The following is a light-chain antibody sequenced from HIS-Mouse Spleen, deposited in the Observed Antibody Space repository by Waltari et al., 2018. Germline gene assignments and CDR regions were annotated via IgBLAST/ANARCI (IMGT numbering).Light chain of an antibody. CDR3: QQLNSYPQET. V-gene: IGKV1-9*01. J-gene: IGKJ4*01. Sequence: DIQLTQSPSFLSASVGDRVTITCRASQGMSSYLAWYQQKPGKAPKLLIYAASTLQSGVPSRFSRSGSRTELPLTISSLQPEDLATYYCQQLNSYPQETFGGGTKVEIK. CDR2: AAS. CDR1: QGMSSY.